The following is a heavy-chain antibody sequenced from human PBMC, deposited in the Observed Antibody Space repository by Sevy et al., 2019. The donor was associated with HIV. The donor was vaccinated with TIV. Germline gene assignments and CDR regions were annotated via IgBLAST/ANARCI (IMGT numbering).Heavy chain of an antibody. CDR1: GFTFRTYA. Sequence: GGSLRLSCAASGFTFRTYAFHWVRQAPGRGLEWIGLISSNGDNDLYANSVRGRFTISRDNSMNILYLQMTSPTPDDTAVYYCARGPEWELTSFLSHWGQGTLVTVSS. V-gene: IGHV3-30-3*01. D-gene: IGHD1-26*01. CDR2: ISSNGDND. CDR3: ARGPEWELTSFLSH. J-gene: IGHJ4*02.